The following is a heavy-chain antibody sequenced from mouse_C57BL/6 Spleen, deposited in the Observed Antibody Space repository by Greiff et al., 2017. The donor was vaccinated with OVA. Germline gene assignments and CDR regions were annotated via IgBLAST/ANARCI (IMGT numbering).Heavy chain of an antibody. CDR1: GYAFTNYL. CDR2: INPGSGGT. D-gene: IGHD2-1*01. J-gene: IGHJ4*01. CDR3: AREAGNGYAMDY. Sequence: LVESGAELVRPGTSVKVSCKASGYAFTNYLIEWVKQRPGQGLEWIGVINPGSGGTNYNEKFKGKATLTADKSSSTAYMQLSSLTSEDSAVYFCAREAGNGYAMDYWGQGTSVTVSS. V-gene: IGHV1-54*01.